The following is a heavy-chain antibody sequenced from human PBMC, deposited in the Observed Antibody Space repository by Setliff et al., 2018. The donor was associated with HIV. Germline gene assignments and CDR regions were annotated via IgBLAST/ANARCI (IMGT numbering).Heavy chain of an antibody. J-gene: IGHJ4*02. Sequence: SETLSLTCTVSGGSMNDYYWSWVRQPAGKTLEWLGRISSSGISTYNPSLKSRVTISLDTSKNQFSLKLSSVTAADTAVYYCARGLSFYDPGGFDYWGQGTLVTVSS. V-gene: IGHV4-4*07. CDR1: GGSMNDYY. D-gene: IGHD3-22*01. CDR2: ISSSGIS. CDR3: ARGLSFYDPGGFDY.